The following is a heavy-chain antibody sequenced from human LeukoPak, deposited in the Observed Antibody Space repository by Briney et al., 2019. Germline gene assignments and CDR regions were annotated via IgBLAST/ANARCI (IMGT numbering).Heavy chain of an antibody. D-gene: IGHD5-18*01. CDR3: ARVGYSYGTDWFDP. CDR1: GGSISSYY. V-gene: IGHV4-59*01. Sequence: SETLSLTCTVSGGSISSYYWSWIRQPPGRGLEGIGYIYYSGSTNYNPSLKSRVTISVDTPKNQCSLKLSSVTAADTAVYYCARVGYSYGTDWFDPWGQGTLVTVSS. J-gene: IGHJ5*02. CDR2: IYYSGST.